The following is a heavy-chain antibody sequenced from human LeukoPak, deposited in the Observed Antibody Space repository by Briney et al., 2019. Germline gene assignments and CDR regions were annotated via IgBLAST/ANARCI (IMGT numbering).Heavy chain of an antibody. J-gene: IGHJ4*02. CDR2: ISFDGSNK. Sequence: QSGGSLRLSCAASGFIFSTYPMHWVREAPGKGLEWVAVISFDGSNKQHAASVKGRFTISRDNSNNTLYLQVNNLRPEDTAVYYCATDHLDSSGKTFEYWGQGTLVAVSS. V-gene: IGHV3-30*01. CDR1: GFIFSTYP. D-gene: IGHD3-22*01. CDR3: ATDHLDSSGKTFEY.